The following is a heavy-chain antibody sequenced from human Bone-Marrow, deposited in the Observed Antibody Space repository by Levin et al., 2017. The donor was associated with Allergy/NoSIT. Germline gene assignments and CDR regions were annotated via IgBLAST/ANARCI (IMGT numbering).Heavy chain of an antibody. D-gene: IGHD3-3*01. CDR2: IIPIFGTA. CDR3: ARAHTTLRFLAINWFDP. V-gene: IGHV1-69*06. J-gene: IGHJ5*02. Sequence: SVKVSCKASGGTFSSYAISWVRQAPGQGLEWMGGIIPIFGTANYAQKFQGRVTITADKSTSTAYMELSSLRSEDTAVYYCARAHTTLRFLAINWFDPWGQGTLVTVSS. CDR1: GGTFSSYA.